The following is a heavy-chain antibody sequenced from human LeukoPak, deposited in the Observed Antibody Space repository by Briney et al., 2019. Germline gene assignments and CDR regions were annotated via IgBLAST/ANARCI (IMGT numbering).Heavy chain of an antibody. D-gene: IGHD2-8*01. J-gene: IGHJ4*02. CDR1: GFTFSSYW. CDR2: IKQDGSEK. CDR3: ARDVVPSPGAFDY. Sequence: GGSLRLSCAASGFTFSSYWMSWVRQAPGKGLEWVANIKQDGSEKYYVDSVKGRFTISRDNAKNTLYLQMNSLRAEDTAVYYCARDVVPSPGAFDYWGQGTLVTVSS. V-gene: IGHV3-7*01.